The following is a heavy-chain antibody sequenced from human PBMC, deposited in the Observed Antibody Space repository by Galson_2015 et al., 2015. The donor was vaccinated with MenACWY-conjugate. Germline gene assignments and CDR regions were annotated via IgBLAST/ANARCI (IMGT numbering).Heavy chain of an antibody. CDR1: GGSIIGDHW. CDR2: VDHSGTT. D-gene: IGHD3-3*01. J-gene: IGHJ4*02. CDR3: ARRSAMEWLVLFDS. V-gene: IGHV4-4*02. Sequence: LSHTCGVSGGSIIGDHWWSWVRQPPRKGLGGIGVVDHSGTTKFNTSLMGRVSMSVDKYRRQLSLKLTSMTAADTAVYYCARRSAMEWLVLFDSWGQGTLVTVSS.